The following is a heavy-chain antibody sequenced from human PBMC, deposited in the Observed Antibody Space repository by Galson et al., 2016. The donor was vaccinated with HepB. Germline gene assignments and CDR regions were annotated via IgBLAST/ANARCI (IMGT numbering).Heavy chain of an antibody. CDR2: VNPSGGST. D-gene: IGHD4-17*01. J-gene: IGHJ6*02. Sequence: SVKVSCKASGFTFTGYYMHRVRQAPGQGLEWMGIVNPSGGSTSYAQKFQGRVTMTSDTSTSTVYMDLSSLRSEDTAVYYCARAGYGDYELYYYYGMDVWGHGTTVTVSS. CDR1: GFTFTGYY. V-gene: IGHV1-46*01. CDR3: ARAGYGDYELYYYYGMDV.